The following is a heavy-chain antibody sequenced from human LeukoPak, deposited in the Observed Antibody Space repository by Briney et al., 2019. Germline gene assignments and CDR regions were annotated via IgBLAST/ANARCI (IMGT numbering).Heavy chain of an antibody. CDR2: IAQSDSYN. CDR3: ARLSLTMVRGVIPSPPDY. D-gene: IGHD3-10*01. CDR1: GNSSDCYW. Sequence: GESLSISCQGSGNSSDCYWISWGRQMPGKGLGWRGRIAQSDSYNNYSTSFQGHVTISADKSISTAYLQWSSLKASDTAMYYCARLSLTMVRGVIPSPPDYWGEGTLVTVSS. J-gene: IGHJ4*02. V-gene: IGHV5-10-1*01.